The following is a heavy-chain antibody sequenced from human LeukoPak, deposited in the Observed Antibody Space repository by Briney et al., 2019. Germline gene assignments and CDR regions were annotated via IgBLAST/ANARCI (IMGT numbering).Heavy chain of an antibody. CDR3: VRGDGRDY. J-gene: IGHJ4*02. D-gene: IGHD5-24*01. Sequence: GGSLRLSCAASGFTFSSWVRQAPGKGLEWVSSISSSSSNVHYADSVKGRFTISRDNAKNSLYMQMNRLRAEDTAVYYCVRGDGRDYWGQGTLVTVSS. CDR2: ISSSSSNV. CDR1: GFTFSS. V-gene: IGHV3-21*01.